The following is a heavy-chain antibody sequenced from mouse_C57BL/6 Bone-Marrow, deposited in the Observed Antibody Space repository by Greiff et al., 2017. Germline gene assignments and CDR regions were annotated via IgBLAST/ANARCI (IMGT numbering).Heavy chain of an antibody. J-gene: IGHJ3*01. Sequence: VQLQQSGPELVKPGASVKISCKASGYSFNDYNMNWVKPSNGKSLEWIGVINPNYGTTSYNQKFKGKATLTVDQSSSTAYMQLNSRTSEDAAVYYCARRSNHGGFAYGGQGTLVTVSA. CDR3: ARRSNHGGFAY. V-gene: IGHV1-39*01. CDR1: GYSFNDYN. CDR2: INPNYGTT. D-gene: IGHD2-5*01.